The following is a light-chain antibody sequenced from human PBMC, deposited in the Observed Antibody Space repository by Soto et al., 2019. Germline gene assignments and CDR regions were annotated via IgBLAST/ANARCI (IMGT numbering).Light chain of an antibody. Sequence: QSALTQPASVSGSPGQSFTISCTGTTSDVGRYNYVSWHQQHPGKAPKLLIFDVSNRPSGVSDRFSGSKSGNTASLTISGLQAEDEADYYCNSYTTGTTWVFGGGTQLTVL. CDR3: NSYTTGTTWV. J-gene: IGLJ3*02. CDR1: TSDVGRYNY. CDR2: DVS. V-gene: IGLV2-14*01.